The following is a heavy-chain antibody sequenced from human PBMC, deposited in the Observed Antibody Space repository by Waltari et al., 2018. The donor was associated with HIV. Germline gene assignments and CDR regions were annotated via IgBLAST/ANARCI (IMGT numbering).Heavy chain of an antibody. CDR2: IGCSGSTT. D-gene: IGHD4-17*01. Sequence: EVQVLESGGGLVQPGGSLRLSCAASGFTFSAYAMGWVRQAPGKGLGCVSAIGCSGSTTFYADSVKGRFTISRDKSKNTLYLQMNSLRAEDTAVYYCARGHRETVTTLRFDPWGQGTLVTVSS. J-gene: IGHJ5*02. V-gene: IGHV3-23*01. CDR1: GFTFSAYA. CDR3: ARGHRETVTTLRFDP.